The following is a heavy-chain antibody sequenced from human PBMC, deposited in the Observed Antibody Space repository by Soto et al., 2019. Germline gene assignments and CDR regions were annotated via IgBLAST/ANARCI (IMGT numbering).Heavy chain of an antibody. J-gene: IGHJ4*02. CDR1: GYTITCCA. D-gene: IGHD6-13*01. CDR2: INAGDGDT. CDR3: ARNGAGKAAAGMVY. Sequence: QVQLVQSGAEVKKPGASVRVSCKASGYTITCCAMHWVRQAPGQRPEWMGWINAGDGDTKYSQNFQGRLTIIRDTAASTAYMALSSLRSEDTAVYYCARNGAGKAAAGMVYWGQGTLVTVSS. V-gene: IGHV1-3*01.